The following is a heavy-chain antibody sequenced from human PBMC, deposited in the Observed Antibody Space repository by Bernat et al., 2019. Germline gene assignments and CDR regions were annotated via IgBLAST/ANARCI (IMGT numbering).Heavy chain of an antibody. CDR2: IYHSGST. V-gene: IGHV4-34*01. CDR1: GGSFSGYY. D-gene: IGHD6-13*01. J-gene: IGHJ4*02. Sequence: QVQLQQWGAGLLKPSETLSLTCAVYGGSFSGYYWSWIRQPPGKGLEWIGSIYHSGSTYYNPSLKSRVTISVDTSKNQFSLKLSYVTAADTAVYYCARERFVIAAAGKPDDYWGQGTLVTVSS. CDR3: ARERFVIAAAGKPDDY.